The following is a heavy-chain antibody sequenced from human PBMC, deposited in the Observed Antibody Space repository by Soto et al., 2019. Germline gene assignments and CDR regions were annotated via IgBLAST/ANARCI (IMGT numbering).Heavy chain of an antibody. D-gene: IGHD4-4*01. CDR1: GFTFNDSW. J-gene: IGHJ5*02. V-gene: IGHV3-7*01. CDR2: IKPDESEK. Sequence: GGSLRLSCTASGFTFNDSWMTWVRQAPGKGLEWVARIKPDESEKKYADSVKGRFSISRDNAKNSMYLQMDSLRGEDTAVYYCVRGGSNYASWGQGTLVTVSS. CDR3: VRGGSNYAS.